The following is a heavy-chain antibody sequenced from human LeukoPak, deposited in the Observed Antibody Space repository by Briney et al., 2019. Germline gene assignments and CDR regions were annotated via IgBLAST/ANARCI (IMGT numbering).Heavy chain of an antibody. CDR1: GFTFSSYG. CDR2: ISYDGSNK. Sequence: GGSLRLSCAASGFTFSSYGMHWVRQAPGKGLEWVAVISYDGSNKYYADSVKGRFTISRDNSKNTLYLQMNSLRAEDTAVYYCAKYVVVVAATHYFDYWGQGTLVTVSS. D-gene: IGHD2-15*01. J-gene: IGHJ4*02. V-gene: IGHV3-30*18. CDR3: AKYVVVVAATHYFDY.